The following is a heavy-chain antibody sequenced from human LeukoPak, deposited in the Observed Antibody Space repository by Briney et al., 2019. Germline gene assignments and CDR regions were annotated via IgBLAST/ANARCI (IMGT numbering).Heavy chain of an antibody. J-gene: IGHJ4*02. V-gene: IGHV5-51*01. CDR1: GHTFSSYW. D-gene: IGHD1-1*01. CDR3: ARLSGTGSYFDY. Sequence: GESLKISCKGSGHTFSSYWIGWVRQMPGKGLEWTALIYPDDSDTRYNPSFQGRVTVSADRSINTAYLQWSSLKALDTAVYYCARLSGTGSYFDYWGQGTLVTGSS. CDR2: IYPDDSDT.